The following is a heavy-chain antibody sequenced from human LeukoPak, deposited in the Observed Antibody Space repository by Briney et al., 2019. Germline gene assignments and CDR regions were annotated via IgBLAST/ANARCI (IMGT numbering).Heavy chain of an antibody. V-gene: IGHV4-39*07. J-gene: IGHJ3*02. D-gene: IGHD3-10*01. CDR2: IYYTGST. CDR1: GGSIRSSNYY. CDR3: SFNLGSGSYAFDI. Sequence: PSETLSLTCTVSGGSIRSSNYYWGWIRQPPGKGLEWIGSIYYTGSTYYNPSLKSRVTISEDTSKNQFSLRLSSVTAADTAVYYCSFNLGSGSYAFDIWGHGTMVTVSS.